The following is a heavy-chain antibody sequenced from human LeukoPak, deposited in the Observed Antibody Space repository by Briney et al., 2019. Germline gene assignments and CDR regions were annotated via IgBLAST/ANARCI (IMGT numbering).Heavy chain of an antibody. CDR3: ARGFPITMVRGVPSSPPFDY. D-gene: IGHD3-10*01. V-gene: IGHV3-66*02. J-gene: IGHJ4*02. CDR2: IYSDGST. Sequence: GGSLRLSCAASGFIVSGDFMSWVRQAPGKGLEWVSVIYSDGSTYYADSVKGRFTISRDNSKNTLDLQMNSLRAEDTAVYYCARGFPITMVRGVPSSPPFDYWGQGTLVTVSS. CDR1: GFIVSGDF.